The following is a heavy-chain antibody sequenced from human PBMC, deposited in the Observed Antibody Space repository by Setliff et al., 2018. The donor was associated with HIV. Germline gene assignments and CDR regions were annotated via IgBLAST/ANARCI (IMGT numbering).Heavy chain of an antibody. J-gene: IGHJ4*02. CDR3: ARTLDPGITMIVPLDY. CDR2: INTNTGNP. Sequence: TSGYTFTSYAMNWVRQAPGQGLEWMGWINTNTGNPTYAQGFTGRFVFSLDTSVSTAYLQISSLKAEDTAVYYCARTLDPGITMIVPLDYWGQGTLVTVSS. D-gene: IGHD3-22*01. V-gene: IGHV7-4-1*02. CDR1: GYTFTSYA.